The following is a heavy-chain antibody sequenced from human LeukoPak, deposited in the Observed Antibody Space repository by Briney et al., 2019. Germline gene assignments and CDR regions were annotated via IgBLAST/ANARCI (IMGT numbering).Heavy chain of an antibody. V-gene: IGHV3-9*01. J-gene: IGHJ4*02. D-gene: IGHD3-10*01. CDR3: AKDKGSIIRGVMYYFDF. Sequence: PARSLRLSCAPSGFTFDDYAMHWVRQAPGKGLEWVSSINWNRGAIYYTDSVKGRFTISRDDAKNSVYLQMNSLRAEDTALYYCAKDKGSIIRGVMYYFDFWGQGTLVPV. CDR1: GFTFDDYA. CDR2: INWNRGAI.